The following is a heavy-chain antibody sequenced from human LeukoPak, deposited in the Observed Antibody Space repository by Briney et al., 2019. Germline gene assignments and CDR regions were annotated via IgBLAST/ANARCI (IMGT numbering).Heavy chain of an antibody. Sequence: PGGSLRLSCAASGFTFSSYWMSWVRQAPRTGLEWVANIKQDGSERYYVDSVKGRFTISRDNAKNSLYLQMNSLRAEDTAVYYCARQVGYYYFYMDVWGKGTTVTVSS. J-gene: IGHJ6*03. CDR1: GFTFSSYW. CDR2: IKQDGSER. V-gene: IGHV3-7*01. CDR3: ARQVGYYYFYMDV.